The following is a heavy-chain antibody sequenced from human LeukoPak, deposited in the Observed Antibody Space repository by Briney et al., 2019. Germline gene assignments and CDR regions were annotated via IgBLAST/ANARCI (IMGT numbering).Heavy chain of an antibody. CDR3: ARNKRIAAAMDY. V-gene: IGHV3-11*01. D-gene: IGHD6-13*01. CDR2: ISSSGSTI. J-gene: IGHJ4*02. CDR1: GFTFSDYY. Sequence: GGSLRHSCAASGFTFSDYYMSWIRQAPGKGLEWVSYISSSGSTIYYADSVKGRFTISRDNAKNSLYLQMNSLRAEDTAVYYCARNKRIAAAMDYWGQGTLVTVSS.